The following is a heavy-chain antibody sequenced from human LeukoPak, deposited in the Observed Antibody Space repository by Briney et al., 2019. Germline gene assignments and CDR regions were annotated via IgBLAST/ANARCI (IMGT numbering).Heavy chain of an antibody. V-gene: IGHV3-21*01. J-gene: IGHJ3*02. D-gene: IGHD2-21*02. CDR2: ISSSSSYI. CDR1: GFTFSSYS. CDR3: ARGDPAYCGGDCYAFDI. Sequence: GGSLRLSCAASGFTFSSYSMNWVRQAPGEGLEWVSSISSSSSYIYYADSVKGRFTISRDNAKNSLYLQMNSLRAEDTAVYYCARGDPAYCGGDCYAFDIWGQGTMVTVSS.